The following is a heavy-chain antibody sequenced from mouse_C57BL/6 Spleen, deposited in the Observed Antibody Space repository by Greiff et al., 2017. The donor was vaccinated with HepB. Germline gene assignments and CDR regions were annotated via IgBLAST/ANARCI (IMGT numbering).Heavy chain of an antibody. CDR2: IYPRDGST. D-gene: IGHD1-1*01. J-gene: IGHJ2*01. Sequence: QVQLKQSGPELVKPGASVKLSCKASGYTFTSYDINWVKQRPGQGLEWIGWIYPRDGSTKYNEKFKGKATLTVDTSSSTAYMELHSLTSEDSAVYFCARLGDYYGSSFDYWGQGTTLTVSS. V-gene: IGHV1-85*01. CDR3: ARLGDYYGSSFDY. CDR1: GYTFTSYD.